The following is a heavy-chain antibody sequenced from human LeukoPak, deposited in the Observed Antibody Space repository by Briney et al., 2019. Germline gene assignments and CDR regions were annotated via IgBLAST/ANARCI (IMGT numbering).Heavy chain of an antibody. V-gene: IGHV5-51*01. CDR2: IYPGDSDT. Sequence: GESLKISCKGSGYSFTSYWIGWVRQMPGKGLEWMGIIYPGDSDTRHSPSFQGQVTISADKSISTAYLQWSSLKASDTAMYYCARRRYYDSSGYYRPHNWFDPWGQGTLVTVSS. J-gene: IGHJ5*02. CDR3: ARRRYYDSSGYYRPHNWFDP. D-gene: IGHD3-22*01. CDR1: GYSFTSYW.